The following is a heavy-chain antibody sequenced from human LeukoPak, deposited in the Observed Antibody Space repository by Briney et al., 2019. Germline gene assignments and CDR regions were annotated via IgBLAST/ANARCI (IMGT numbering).Heavy chain of an antibody. Sequence: PGGSLRLSCAASRFTVSSNYMSWVRQAPGKGLEWVSVICSDGSTYYADSVKGRFTISRDNSKSTLYLQMNSLRVEDTAVYYCARDRRWFGEGWFDPWGQGTLVTVSS. CDR2: ICSDGST. V-gene: IGHV3-53*01. D-gene: IGHD3-10*01. CDR3: ARDRRWFGEGWFDP. J-gene: IGHJ5*02. CDR1: RFTVSSNY.